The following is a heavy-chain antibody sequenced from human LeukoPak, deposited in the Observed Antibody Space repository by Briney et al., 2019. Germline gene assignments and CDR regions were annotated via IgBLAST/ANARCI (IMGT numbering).Heavy chain of an antibody. V-gene: IGHV4-59*01. CDR3: ARIPYASENWFDP. Sequence: PSETLSLTCTVSGGTNSTNYWSWIRQPPGKGLEGIGYIYYSGSNNYNPSLKSRITMSVDTSKNQFSLTLTSVTAADTAVYYCARIPYASENWFDPWGQGTLVTVSS. D-gene: IGHD3-10*01. CDR1: GGTNSTNY. CDR2: IYYSGSN. J-gene: IGHJ5*02.